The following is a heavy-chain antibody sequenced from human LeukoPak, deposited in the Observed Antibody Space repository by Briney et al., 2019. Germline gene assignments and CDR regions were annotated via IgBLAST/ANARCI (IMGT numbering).Heavy chain of an antibody. CDR1: GYTFTSYG. V-gene: IGHV1-18*01. CDR3: ARWDGWDYYDSSGYYYLFDY. CDR2: ISAYNGNT. Sequence: GASVKVSCRASGYTFTSYGISWVRQAPGQGIEWIGWISAYNGNTNYAQKLQGRVTMTTDTSTSTAYMELRSLRSDDTAVYYCARWDGWDYYDSSGYYYLFDYWGQGTLVTVSS. D-gene: IGHD3-22*01. J-gene: IGHJ4*02.